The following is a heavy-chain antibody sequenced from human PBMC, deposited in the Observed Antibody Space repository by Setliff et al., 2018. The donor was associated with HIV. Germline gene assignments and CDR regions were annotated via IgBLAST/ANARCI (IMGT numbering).Heavy chain of an antibody. CDR1: GDSITHYY. V-gene: IGHV4-59*01. Sequence: SETLSLTCSVSGDSITHYYWNWIRQPPGKGLEWIGNRFDSENNNYNPSLKSRVSMSVATSKNQFSLRLTSVTAADTAVYYCARQITSVTPEMLVVNDAFDVWGQGKMVTVSS. CDR3: ARQITSVTPEMLVVNDAFDV. J-gene: IGHJ3*01. D-gene: IGHD4-17*01. CDR2: RFDSENN.